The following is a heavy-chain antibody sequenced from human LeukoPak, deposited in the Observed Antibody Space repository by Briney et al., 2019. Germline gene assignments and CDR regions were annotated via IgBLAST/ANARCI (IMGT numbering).Heavy chain of an antibody. CDR2: INHSGST. CDR1: GGSFSGYY. Sequence: PSETLSLTCAVYGGSFSGYYWSWIRQPPGKGLEWIGEINHSGSTNYNPSLKSRVTISVDKSKNQFSLKLSSVTAADTAVYYCASRGSVSSGYYSRDYWGQGTLVTVSS. D-gene: IGHD3-22*01. CDR3: ASRGSVSSGYYSRDY. J-gene: IGHJ4*02. V-gene: IGHV4-34*01.